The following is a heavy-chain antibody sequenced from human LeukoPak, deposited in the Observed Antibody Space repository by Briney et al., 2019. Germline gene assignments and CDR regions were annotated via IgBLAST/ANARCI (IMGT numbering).Heavy chain of an antibody. CDR3: AGLYGSGSYIDAFDI. J-gene: IGHJ3*02. CDR1: GFTFSSYS. V-gene: IGHV3-33*08. D-gene: IGHD3-10*01. Sequence: PGRALRLFCAASGFTFSSYSMNWVRQAPGKGLEWVAVIWYDGSNKYYADSVKGRFTISRDNSKNTLYLKMNSLRAEDTAVYYCAGLYGSGSYIDAFDIWGQGTMVTVSS. CDR2: IWYDGSNK.